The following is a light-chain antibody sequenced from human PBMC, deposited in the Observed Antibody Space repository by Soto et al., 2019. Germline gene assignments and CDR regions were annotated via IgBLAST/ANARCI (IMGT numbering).Light chain of an antibody. Sequence: QSVLTQPPSASGTPGQRVTISCSGSSSNIGSNTVNWSQQLPGTAPKLLIYSNNQRPSGVPDRFSGSKSGTSASLAISGLQSEDEADYYCAAWDDSLNGPRFGGGTKLTVL. CDR3: AAWDDSLNGPR. J-gene: IGLJ2*01. CDR2: SNN. V-gene: IGLV1-44*01. CDR1: SSNIGSNT.